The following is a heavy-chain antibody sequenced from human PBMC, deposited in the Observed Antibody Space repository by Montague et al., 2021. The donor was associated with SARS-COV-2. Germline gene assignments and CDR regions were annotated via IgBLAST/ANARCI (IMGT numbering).Heavy chain of an antibody. D-gene: IGHD3-10*01. CDR1: VGSMSSYH. Sequence: SETLSLTCSVSVGSMSSYHWIWIRQPPGKGLEWIGYVSYRGSTNYNLSLKSRVTISLDTSKNQFSLRVTSVTAADTAVYYCARDVRYYYDQWGQGILVTVSS. V-gene: IGHV4-59*01. CDR2: VSYRGST. J-gene: IGHJ4*02. CDR3: ARDVRYYYDQ.